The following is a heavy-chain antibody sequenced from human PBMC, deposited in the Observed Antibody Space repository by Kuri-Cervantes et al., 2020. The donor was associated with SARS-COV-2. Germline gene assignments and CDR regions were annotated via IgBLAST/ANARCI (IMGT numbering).Heavy chain of an antibody. Sequence: ASVKVSCKASGYTFTDYYMHWVRQAPGQGLEWVGWINPNSGGTNYAQKFQGWVTMTRDTSISTAYMELSRLRSDDTAVYYCARASVRGIIITYHSYGMDVWGQGTTVTVS. V-gene: IGHV1-2*04. D-gene: IGHD3-10*01. J-gene: IGHJ6*02. CDR1: GYTFTDYY. CDR3: ARASVRGIIITYHSYGMDV. CDR2: INPNSGGT.